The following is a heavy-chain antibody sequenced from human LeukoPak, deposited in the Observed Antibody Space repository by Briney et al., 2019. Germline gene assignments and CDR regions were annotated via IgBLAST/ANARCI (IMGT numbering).Heavy chain of an antibody. CDR3: ARSGGYYYYYGMDV. J-gene: IGHJ6*02. CDR1: GYTLSQLS. CDR2: FDSEDGEI. D-gene: IGHD4-23*01. V-gene: IGHV1-24*01. Sequence: ASVKVSCKVSGYTLSQLSMHWVRQTPGRGLEWMGGFDSEDGEIIYAQKFQGRVTITADKSTSTAYMELSSLRSEDTAVYYCARSGGYYYYYGMDVWGQGTTVTVSS.